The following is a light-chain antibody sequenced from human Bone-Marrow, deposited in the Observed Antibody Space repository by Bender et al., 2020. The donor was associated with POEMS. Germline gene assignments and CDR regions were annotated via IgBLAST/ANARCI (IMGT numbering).Light chain of an antibody. Sequence: QSALTQPPSASGSPGQSVTISCAGTRSDIGGFEFVSWYRQNPGNAPQLIIYDATQRPPGVPHRSSGSRSGTPASLPVSGLRAADEADYSCSSYAGRSVVFGGGTRLTVL. CDR3: SSYAGRSVV. CDR2: DAT. J-gene: IGLJ2*01. CDR1: RSDIGGFEF. V-gene: IGLV2-8*01.